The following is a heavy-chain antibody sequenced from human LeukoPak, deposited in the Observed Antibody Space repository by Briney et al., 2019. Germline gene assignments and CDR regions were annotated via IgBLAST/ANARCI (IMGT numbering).Heavy chain of an antibody. Sequence: SSETLSLTCTVSGVSISSSNSYWGWIRQPPGKGLEWIGSIYYSGNTYYNASLKSQVSISIDTSKNQFSLRLTSVTAADTAVYYCARQTGSGLFVLPGGQGTLVTVSS. CDR2: IYYSGNT. J-gene: IGHJ4*02. V-gene: IGHV4-39*01. D-gene: IGHD3/OR15-3a*01. CDR3: ARQTGSGLFVLP. CDR1: GVSISSSNSY.